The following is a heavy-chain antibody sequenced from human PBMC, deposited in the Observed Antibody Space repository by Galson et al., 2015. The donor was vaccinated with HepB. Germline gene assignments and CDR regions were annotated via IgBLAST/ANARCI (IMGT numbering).Heavy chain of an antibody. Sequence: SLRLSCAASGFTFSSYAMSWVRQAPGKGLEWVSAISGSGGSTYYADSVKGRFTISRDNSKNTLYLQMNSLRAEDTAVYYCAKGGSWYYYYHMDVWGKGTTVIVSS. J-gene: IGHJ6*03. D-gene: IGHD1-26*01. CDR1: GFTFSSYA. V-gene: IGHV3-23*01. CDR3: AKGGSWYYYYHMDV. CDR2: ISGSGGST.